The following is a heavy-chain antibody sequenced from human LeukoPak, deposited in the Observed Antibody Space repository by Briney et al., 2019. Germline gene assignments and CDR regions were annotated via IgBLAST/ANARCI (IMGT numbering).Heavy chain of an antibody. CDR1: GYTFSDYG. D-gene: IGHD3-10*01. CDR3: ARLGEFDP. V-gene: IGHV1-8*02. J-gene: IGHJ5*02. Sequence: ASVKVSCKTSGYTFSDYGISWVRQAPGQGLEWMGWMNPNSGNTGYAQKFQGRVTMTRNTSISTAYMELSSLRSEDTAVYYCARLGEFDPWGQGTLVTVSS. CDR2: MNPNSGNT.